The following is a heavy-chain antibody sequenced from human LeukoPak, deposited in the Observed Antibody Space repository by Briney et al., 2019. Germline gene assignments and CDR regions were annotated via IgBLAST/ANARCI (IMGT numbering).Heavy chain of an antibody. CDR1: GFTFSNYW. CDR3: GRELDWLPTLDY. J-gene: IGHJ4*02. D-gene: IGHD3-9*01. CDR2: INSDGSST. Sequence: RGSLRLSCAASGFTFSNYWMHWVRQAPGKGLVWVSRINSDGSSTRYADSVKGRFTISRDNAKNTLYLQMNSLSAEDTAVYYCGRELDWLPTLDYWGQGTLVTVSS. V-gene: IGHV3-74*01.